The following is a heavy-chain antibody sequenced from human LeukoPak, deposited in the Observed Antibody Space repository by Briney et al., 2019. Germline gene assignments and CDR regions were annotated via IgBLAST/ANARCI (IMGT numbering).Heavy chain of an antibody. CDR3: ARGLGSYAYSDAFDI. CDR2: ISSTSSYI. CDR1: GFTFSSYN. D-gene: IGHD3-16*01. V-gene: IGHV3-21*01. J-gene: IGHJ3*02. Sequence: PGGSLRVSCAASGFTFSSYNMNWVRQTPGKGLEWVSSISSTSSYIYYSDSVKGRFTISRDNAKNSLYLQMNSLRAEDTAVYYCARGLGSYAYSDAFDIWGQGTMVTVSS.